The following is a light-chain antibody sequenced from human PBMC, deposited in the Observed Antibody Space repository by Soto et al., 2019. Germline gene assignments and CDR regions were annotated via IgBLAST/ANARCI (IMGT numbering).Light chain of an antibody. CDR1: QSVSSN. V-gene: IGKV3-15*01. CDR2: GAS. J-gene: IGKJ1*01. CDR3: QQYNNWTWT. Sequence: EIVRTQSPATLSVYPGERAILSCRASQSVSSNLAWYQQKPGQAPRLLIYGASTRATGIPARFSGSGSGTDFTLTISSLQSEDFAVYYCQQYNNWTWTFGQGTKVEIK.